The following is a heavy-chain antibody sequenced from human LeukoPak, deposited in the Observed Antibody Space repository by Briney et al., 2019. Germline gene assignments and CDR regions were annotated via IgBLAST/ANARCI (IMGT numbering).Heavy chain of an antibody. Sequence: PGGSLRLSCAASGFTFSDYYMSWIREAPGKGLEWVSYISSSSSYTNYADSVKGRFTISRDNAKNSLYLQMNSLRAEDTAVYYCARGAESIDYWGQGTLVTVSS. D-gene: IGHD6-19*01. V-gene: IGHV3-11*05. J-gene: IGHJ4*02. CDR1: GFTFSDYY. CDR3: ARGAESIDY. CDR2: ISSSSSYT.